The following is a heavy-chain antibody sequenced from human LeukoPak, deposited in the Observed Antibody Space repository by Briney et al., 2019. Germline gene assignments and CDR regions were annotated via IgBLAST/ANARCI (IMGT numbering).Heavy chain of an antibody. CDR3: ARTSHPLYDKDRLAEYFQH. CDR2: ISAYNGNT. J-gene: IGHJ1*01. D-gene: IGHD3-9*01. V-gene: IGHV1-18*01. CDR1: GYTFTSYG. Sequence: ASVKVSCKASGYTFTSYGISWVRQAPGQGLEWMGWISAYNGNTNYAQKLQGRVTMTTDTSTSTAYMELRSLRSDDTAVYYCARTSHPLYDKDRLAEYFQHWGQGTLVTVSS.